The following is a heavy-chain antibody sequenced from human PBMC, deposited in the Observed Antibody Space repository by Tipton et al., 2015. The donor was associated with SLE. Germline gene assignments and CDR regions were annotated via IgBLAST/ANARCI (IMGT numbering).Heavy chain of an antibody. D-gene: IGHD6-13*01. Sequence: GLVKPSETLSLTCTVSGDAITNSYWSWIRQPVGKGLEWIGRMYFSGVTDYNPSLKSRLTMSIDTSRNQFSLKLSSVTAADTAVYYCARSAGYGSNWAHFDYWGQGTLVTVSS. J-gene: IGHJ4*02. CDR3: ARSAGYGSNWAHFDY. V-gene: IGHV4-4*07. CDR2: MYFSGVT. CDR1: GDAITNSY.